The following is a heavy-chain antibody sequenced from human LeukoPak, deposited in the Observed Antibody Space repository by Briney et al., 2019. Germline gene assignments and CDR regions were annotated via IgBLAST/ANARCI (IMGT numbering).Heavy chain of an antibody. D-gene: IGHD3-22*01. J-gene: IGHJ3*02. CDR2: IYTSGST. V-gene: IGHV4-61*02. CDR1: GGSLSSGSYY. CDR3: ARAHYYDSSGYYPPAFDI. Sequence: SQTLSLTCTVSGGSLSSGSYYWSWIRQPAGKGLEWIGRIYTSGSTNYNPSLKSRVTISVDTSKNQFSLKLSSVTAADTAVYYCARAHYYDSSGYYPPAFDIWGQGTMVTVSS.